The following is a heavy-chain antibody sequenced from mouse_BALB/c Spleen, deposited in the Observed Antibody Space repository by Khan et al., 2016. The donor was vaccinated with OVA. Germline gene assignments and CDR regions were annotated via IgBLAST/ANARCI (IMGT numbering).Heavy chain of an antibody. J-gene: IGHJ3*01. CDR3: VVCRYGRAWFPY. Sequence: QVQLKESGPGLVAPSQSLSITCTVSGFSLTTYDINWIRQPPGKGLDWLGIIWTGGGPNYNSAFMSRLSITKDNFKSQVFLKMSSLQTDDQASSYCVVCRYGRAWFPYRGQGTLVTVSA. CDR1: GFSLTTYD. CDR2: IWTGGGP. V-gene: IGHV2-9-2*01. D-gene: IGHD2-14*01.